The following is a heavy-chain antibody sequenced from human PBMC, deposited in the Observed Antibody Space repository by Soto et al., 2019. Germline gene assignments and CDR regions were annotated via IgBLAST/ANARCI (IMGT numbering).Heavy chain of an antibody. CDR2: ISDNGGTT. Sequence: GGSLRLSCAASEFTFSNYAMSWVRQAPGKGLEWVSSISDNGGTTYYADSVKGRFTISRDNSKNTLYLQMNSLRAEDTAVYYCAKDPQQLIDYYDYWSQGTQVTVSS. J-gene: IGHJ4*02. CDR1: EFTFSNYA. D-gene: IGHD6-13*01. CDR3: AKDPQQLIDYYDY. V-gene: IGHV3-23*01.